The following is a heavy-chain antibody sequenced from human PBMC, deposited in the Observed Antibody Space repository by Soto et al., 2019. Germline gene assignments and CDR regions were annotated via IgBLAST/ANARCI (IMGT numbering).Heavy chain of an antibody. CDR1: GFTFSSYG. V-gene: IGHV3-33*01. CDR2: IWYDGSNK. D-gene: IGHD3-10*01. J-gene: IGHJ4*02. Sequence: QVQLVESGGGVVQPGRSLRLSCAASGFTFSSYGMHWVRQAPGKGLEWVAVIWYDGSNKYYADSVKGRFTISRDNSTHTLYLQMNSLRAEDTAVYYCARDGPTPYYYGSGTALDYWGQGTLVTVSS. CDR3: ARDGPTPYYYGSGTALDY.